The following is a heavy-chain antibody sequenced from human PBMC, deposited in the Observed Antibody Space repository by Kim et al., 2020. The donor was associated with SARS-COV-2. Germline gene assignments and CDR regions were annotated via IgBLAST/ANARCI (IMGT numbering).Heavy chain of an antibody. CDR3: ARTRHAGYSGYGMDV. J-gene: IGHJ6*02. D-gene: IGHD5-18*01. CDR2: IDWDDVK. Sequence: SGPTLVNPTQTLTLTCTFSGFSLSTSTICVSWIRQPPGKALEWLARIDWDDVKYYSTSLKTRLTISKDTSKNQVVLTMTKMDPVDTATYYCARTRHAGYSGYGMDVWGQGTTVTVSS. CDR1: GFSLSTSTIC. V-gene: IGHV2-70*11.